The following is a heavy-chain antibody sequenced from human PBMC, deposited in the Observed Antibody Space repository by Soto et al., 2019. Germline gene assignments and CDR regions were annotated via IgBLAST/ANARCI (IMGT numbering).Heavy chain of an antibody. CDR3: AKVRERSGTATGYYFDY. V-gene: IGHV3-23*01. Sequence: TGGSLRLSCAASGFTFSSYAMSWVRQAPGKGLEWVSAISGSGGSTYYADSVKGRFTISRDNSKITLYLQMNSLRAEDTAVYYCAKVRERSGTATGYYFDYWGQGTLVTVSS. CDR1: GFTFSSYA. CDR2: ISGSGGST. D-gene: IGHD1-1*01. J-gene: IGHJ4*02.